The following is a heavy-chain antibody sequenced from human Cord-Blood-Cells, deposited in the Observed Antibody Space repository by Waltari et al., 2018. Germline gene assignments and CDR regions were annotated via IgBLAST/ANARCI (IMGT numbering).Heavy chain of an antibody. CDR2: ISYDGSNK. CDR1: GFTFSSYG. Sequence: QLVESGGGVVQPGRSLRLSCAASGFTFSSYGMHWVRQAPGKGLEWVAVISYDGSNKYYADSVKGRFTISRDNSKNTLYLQMNSLRAEDTAVYYCAKCSHTEIVVVPAATCLYMDVWGKGTTVTVSS. J-gene: IGHJ6*03. V-gene: IGHV3-30*18. CDR3: AKCSHTEIVVVPAATCLYMDV. D-gene: IGHD2-2*01.